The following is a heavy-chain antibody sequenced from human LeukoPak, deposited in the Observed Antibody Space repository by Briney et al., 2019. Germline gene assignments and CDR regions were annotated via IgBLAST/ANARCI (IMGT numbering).Heavy chain of an antibody. CDR3: ARTTSSSSLGYYYFDY. CDR1: GYSFANYW. D-gene: IGHD6-6*01. CDR2: IYPGDSDT. Sequence: GESLKISCKGSGYSFANYWITWVRQMPGKGLGWMGIIYPGDSDTRYSPSFQGQVTISADKSISTAYLQWSSLKASDTAMYYCARTTSSSSLGYYYFDYWGQGTLVTVSS. V-gene: IGHV5-51*01. J-gene: IGHJ4*02.